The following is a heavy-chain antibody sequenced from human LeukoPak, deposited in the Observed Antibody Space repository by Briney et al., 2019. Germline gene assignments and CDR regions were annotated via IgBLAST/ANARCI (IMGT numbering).Heavy chain of an antibody. CDR3: AREDSNARDFWSGYYMPNDY. CDR2: ISSSSSYI. V-gene: IGHV3-21*01. Sequence: GGSLRLSCAASGFTFSSYSMNWVRQAPGKGLEWVSSISSSSSYIYYADSVKGRFTISRDNAKNSPYLQMNSLRAEDTAVYYRAREDSNARDFWSGYYMPNDYWGQGTLVTVSS. D-gene: IGHD3-3*01. J-gene: IGHJ4*02. CDR1: GFTFSSYS.